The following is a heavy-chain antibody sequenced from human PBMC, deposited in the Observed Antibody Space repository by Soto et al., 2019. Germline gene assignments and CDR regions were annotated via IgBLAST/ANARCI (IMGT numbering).Heavy chain of an antibody. CDR2: ISAYNGNT. J-gene: IGHJ4*02. V-gene: IGHV1-18*01. D-gene: IGHD3-9*01. CDR1: GYTFTHYG. CDR3: ARGWGHMTGYYFDN. Sequence: VSVKVSCKASGYTFTHYGVTWVRQAPRQGLEWMGWISAYNGNTNYAQKLQGRVTMTTDTSTSTGYMELRSLRSDDTAVYYCARGWGHMTGYYFDNWGQGTLVTVSS.